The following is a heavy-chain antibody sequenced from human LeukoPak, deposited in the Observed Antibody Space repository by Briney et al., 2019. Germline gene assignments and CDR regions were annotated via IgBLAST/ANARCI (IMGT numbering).Heavy chain of an antibody. CDR3: AKTFIVVVPAALYPYDY. CDR2: IRYDGSNK. D-gene: IGHD2-2*01. J-gene: IGHJ4*02. V-gene: IGHV3-30*02. Sequence: GGSLRLSCAASGFTFSSYGMHWVRQAPGKGLEWVAFIRYDGSNKYYADSVKGRFTISRDNSKNTLYLQMNSLRAEDTAVYYCAKTFIVVVPAALYPYDYWGQGTLVTGSS. CDR1: GFTFSSYG.